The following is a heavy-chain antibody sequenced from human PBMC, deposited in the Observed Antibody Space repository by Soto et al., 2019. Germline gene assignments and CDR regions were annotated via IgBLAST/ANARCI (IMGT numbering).Heavy chain of an antibody. V-gene: IGHV1-3*01. J-gene: IGHJ5*02. CDR3: AGAISGYVT. CDR2: INAGNGNT. Sequence: QVQLVQSGAEVKKPGASVKVSCKASGITFSTYAIHWVRQAPGQRLEWMGWINAGNGNTRYSQKFQGRVTLTRDTAASTAYMDLSSLRSEDTAIYYCAGAISGYVTWGQGTLGTVSS. CDR1: GITFSTYA. D-gene: IGHD5-12*01.